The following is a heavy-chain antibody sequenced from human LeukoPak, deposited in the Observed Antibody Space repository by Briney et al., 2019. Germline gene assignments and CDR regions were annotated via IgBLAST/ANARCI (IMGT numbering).Heavy chain of an antibody. J-gene: IGHJ4*02. CDR1: GFTFDDYA. D-gene: IGHD3-22*01. CDR3: AKDRSGYFDY. CDR2: ISWNSGSI. V-gene: IGHV3-9*01. Sequence: PGGSLRLSCAASGFTFDDYAMHWVRQAPGKGLEWVSGISWNSGSIGYADSVKGRFTISRDNAKNSLYLQMNGLRAEDTALYYCAKDRSGYFDYWGQGTLVTVSS.